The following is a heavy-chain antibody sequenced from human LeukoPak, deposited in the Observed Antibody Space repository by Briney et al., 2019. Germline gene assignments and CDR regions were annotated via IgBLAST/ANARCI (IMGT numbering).Heavy chain of an antibody. CDR3: ARDWYSSGPFDH. D-gene: IGHD6-19*01. V-gene: IGHV1-2*02. J-gene: IGHJ4*02. CDR2: INPNSGGT. CDR1: GYTFTGYY. Sequence: ASVKVSCKASGYTFTGYYMHWVRQAPGQGLEWMGWINPNSGGTNYAQKFPGRVTMTRDQSLRTAHMELSRLSSYDPALEFRARDWYSSGPFDHRGQGTPVTLSS.